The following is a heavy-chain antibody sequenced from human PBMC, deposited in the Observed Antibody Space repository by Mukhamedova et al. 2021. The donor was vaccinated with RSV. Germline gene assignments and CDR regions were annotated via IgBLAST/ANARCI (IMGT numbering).Heavy chain of an antibody. J-gene: IGHJ6*02. CDR3: ANTPISFVTNYYYYGMDV. V-gene: IGHV3-23*01. Sequence: VRQAPGKGLEWVSTISGSGGSTYDAVSVKGRFTISRDNSSNTLYLQMNSLRAEDTAVYYCANTPISFVTNYYYYGMDVWGQGTT. CDR2: ISGSGGST. D-gene: IGHD4-17*01.